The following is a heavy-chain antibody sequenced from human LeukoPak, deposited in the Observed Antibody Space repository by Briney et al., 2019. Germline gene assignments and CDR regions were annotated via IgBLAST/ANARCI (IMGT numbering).Heavy chain of an antibody. CDR1: GNYW. D-gene: IGHD3-22*01. J-gene: IGHJ4*02. Sequence: GSLRLSCAASGNYWMHWVRQVPGKGLVWVSHINSDGSWTSYADSVKGRFTISRDDSKNALYLQMNSLRAEDTAVYYCAKVNWNYDSTAYPPAYWGQGTLVTVSS. CDR2: INSDGSWT. CDR3: AKVNWNYDSTAYPPAY. V-gene: IGHV3-74*01.